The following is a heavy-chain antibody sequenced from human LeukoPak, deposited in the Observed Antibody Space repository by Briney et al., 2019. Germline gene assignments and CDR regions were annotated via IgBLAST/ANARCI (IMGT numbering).Heavy chain of an antibody. CDR3: ARVRMVRGVIPSWFDP. CDR1: GFTFSRYG. CDR2: TRFDGKNK. V-gene: IGHV3-30*02. D-gene: IGHD3-10*01. J-gene: IGHJ5*02. Sequence: GGSLRLSCAASGFTFSRYGMHWVRQAPGKGLEWVSFTRFDGKNKYYAGSVKGRFTISRDNSKNTLHLQMNSLRAEDTAVYYCARVRMVRGVIPSWFDPWGQGTHVTVFS.